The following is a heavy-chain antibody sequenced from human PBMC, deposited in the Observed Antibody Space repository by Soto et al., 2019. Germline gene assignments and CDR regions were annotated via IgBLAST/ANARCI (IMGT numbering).Heavy chain of an antibody. V-gene: IGHV1-69*13. J-gene: IGHJ5*02. CDR3: ARGGVSGQLVDWFDP. CDR1: GGTFSSYA. CDR2: IIPIFGTA. D-gene: IGHD6-6*01. Sequence: GXSVKVSCKASGGTFSSYAISWVRQAPVQGLEWMGGIIPIFGTANYAQKFQGRVTITADESTSTAYMELSSLRSEDTAVYYCARGGVSGQLVDWFDPWGQGTLVTVSS.